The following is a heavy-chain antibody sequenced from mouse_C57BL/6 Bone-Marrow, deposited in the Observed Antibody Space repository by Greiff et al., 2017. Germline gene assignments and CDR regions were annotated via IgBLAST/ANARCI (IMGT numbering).Heavy chain of an antibody. V-gene: IGHV1-9*01. Sequence: VQLQQSGAELMKPGASVKLSCKATGYTFTGYWIEWVKQRPGHGLEWIGEMLPGSGSTTYNEKFKGKATFTADTSSNTSYMQLISLTTEDSAIYYCARSDPSYYGSTYWYFDVWGTGTTVTVSS. CDR2: MLPGSGST. CDR3: ARSDPSYYGSTYWYFDV. CDR1: GYTFTGYW. J-gene: IGHJ1*03. D-gene: IGHD1-1*01.